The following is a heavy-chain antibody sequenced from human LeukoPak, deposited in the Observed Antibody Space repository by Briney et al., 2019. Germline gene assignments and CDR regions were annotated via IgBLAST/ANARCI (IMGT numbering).Heavy chain of an antibody. Sequence: GESLKTSCKTSGYTFTTFFIGWVRQMPGKGLEWMGIIYPGSCVPSYSRPFQGQIPLSYDKAANTAYLQWNSLTASDSAMYYCGEREGVGAALDYWGEGTLVTVSS. J-gene: IGHJ4*02. V-gene: IGHV5-51*06. D-gene: IGHD1-26*01. CDR3: GEREGVGAALDY. CDR1: GYTFTTFF. CDR2: IYPGSCVP.